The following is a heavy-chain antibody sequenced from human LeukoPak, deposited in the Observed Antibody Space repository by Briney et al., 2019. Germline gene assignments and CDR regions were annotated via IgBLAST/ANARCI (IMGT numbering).Heavy chain of an antibody. CDR1: GFTFSDYT. J-gene: IGHJ4*02. D-gene: IGHD1-26*01. Sequence: GGSLRLSCAASGFTFSDYTMNWVRQAPGKGLEWVSSISPSSSYMYYADSVKGRFTISRDNTKNSLYLQMNSLRAEDTAVYYCARARGSYSFDYWGQGTLVTVSS. CDR3: ARARGSYSFDY. CDR2: ISPSSSYM. V-gene: IGHV3-21*04.